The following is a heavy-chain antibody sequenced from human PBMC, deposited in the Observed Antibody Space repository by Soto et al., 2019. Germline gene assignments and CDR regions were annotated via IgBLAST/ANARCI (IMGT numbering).Heavy chain of an antibody. D-gene: IGHD1-26*01. J-gene: IGHJ4*02. CDR3: TAWNSGSQTDY. V-gene: IGHV3-73*01. Sequence: GGSLRLSCAASGFTFSGSAMHWVRQASGKGLEWVGRIRSKANSYVTAYAASVKGRFTISRDDSKNTAYLQMNSLKTEDTAVYYCTAWNSGSQTDYWGQGTRVTVSS. CDR2: IRSKANSYVT. CDR1: GFTFSGSA.